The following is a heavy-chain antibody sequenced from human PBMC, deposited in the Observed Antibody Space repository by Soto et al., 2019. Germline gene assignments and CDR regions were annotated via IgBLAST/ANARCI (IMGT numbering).Heavy chain of an antibody. V-gene: IGHV1-24*01. CDR3: ATGHAGTMVRGTHY. J-gene: IGHJ4*02. D-gene: IGHD3-10*01. CDR2: FDPEDGET. Sequence: ASVKVSCKVSGYTLTELSMHWVRQAPGKGLEWMGGFDPEDGETIYAQKFQGRVTMTEDTSTDTAYMELGSLRSEDTAVYYCATGHAGTMVRGTHYWGQGTLVTVSS. CDR1: GYTLTELS.